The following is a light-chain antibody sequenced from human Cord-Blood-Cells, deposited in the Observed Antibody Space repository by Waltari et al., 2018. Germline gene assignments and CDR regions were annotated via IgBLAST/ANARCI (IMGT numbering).Light chain of an antibody. CDR2: AAS. CDR1: QSISSN. J-gene: IGKJ1*01. Sequence: DIQLTKYRSPMSDSVGERVTSTCRASQSISSNLNWYQQKPGKAPKLLIYAASSLESGVPSRFSGSGSGTDFTLTISSLQPEDFAAYYCQQSYSTPPTFGQGTRVEIK. CDR3: QQSYSTPPT. V-gene: IGKV1-39*01.